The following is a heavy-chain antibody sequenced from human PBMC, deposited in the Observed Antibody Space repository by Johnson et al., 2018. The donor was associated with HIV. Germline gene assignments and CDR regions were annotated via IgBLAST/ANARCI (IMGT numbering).Heavy chain of an antibody. V-gene: IGHV3-11*01. CDR3: ARSYPGSASVYRDAFDI. Sequence: QVLLVESGGGVVQPGRSLRLSCAASGFTVSSNYMSWVRQAPGKGLEWVSYISSSGSTIYYADSVKGRFTISRDNAKNSLYLQMNSLRAEDTAVYYCARSYPGSASVYRDAFDIWGQGTMVTVSS. CDR1: GFTVSSNY. D-gene: IGHD4-11*01. CDR2: ISSSGSTI. J-gene: IGHJ3*02.